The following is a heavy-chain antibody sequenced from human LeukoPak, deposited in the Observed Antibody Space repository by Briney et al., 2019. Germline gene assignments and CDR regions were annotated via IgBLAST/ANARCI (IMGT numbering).Heavy chain of an antibody. D-gene: IGHD6-13*01. V-gene: IGHV4-31*03. CDR1: GGSISSGGYY. CDR3: ARSRSISSSWYYFDY. Sequence: PSETLSLTCTVSGGSISSGGYYWSWIRQHPGKGLEWIGYIYYSGSTYYNPSLKSRVTISVDTSKNQFSLKLSSVTAADTAVYYCARSRSISSSWYYFDYWGQGTLVTVSS. CDR2: IYYSGST. J-gene: IGHJ4*02.